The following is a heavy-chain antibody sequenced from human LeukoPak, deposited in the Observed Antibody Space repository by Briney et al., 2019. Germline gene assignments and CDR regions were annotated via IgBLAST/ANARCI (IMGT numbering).Heavy chain of an antibody. Sequence: PGGSLRLSCAASGFTFSSYWMSWVRQAPGKGLEWVANINKDGGEKYYVDSVKGRFTISRDNAKNSLYLQMNSLRAEDTALYYCAKGRYYDSSALRQGDFDYWGQGTLVTVSS. D-gene: IGHD3-22*01. CDR3: AKGRYYDSSALRQGDFDY. J-gene: IGHJ4*02. CDR1: GFTFSSYW. V-gene: IGHV3-7*03. CDR2: INKDGGEK.